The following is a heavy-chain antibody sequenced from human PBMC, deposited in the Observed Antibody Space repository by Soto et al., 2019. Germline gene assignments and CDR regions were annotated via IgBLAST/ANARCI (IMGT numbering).Heavy chain of an antibody. V-gene: IGHV1-18*01. D-gene: IGHD3-22*01. Sequence: ASVKVSCKASGYTFTSYGISWVRQAPGQGLEWMGWISAYNGNTNYAQKLQGRVTMTTDTSTSTAYMELRSLRSDDTAVYYCARITYYYDSSGETPAAFDIWGQGTMVTVSS. J-gene: IGHJ3*02. CDR2: ISAYNGNT. CDR3: ARITYYYDSSGETPAAFDI. CDR1: GYTFTSYG.